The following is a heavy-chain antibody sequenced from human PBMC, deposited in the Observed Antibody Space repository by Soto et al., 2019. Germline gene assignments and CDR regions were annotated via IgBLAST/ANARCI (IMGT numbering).Heavy chain of an antibody. CDR1: GFTFSSYA. CDR3: ARDSIVVARAGGRYYYGMDV. CDR2: ISYDGSNK. Sequence: GGSLRLSCAASGFTFSSYAMHWVRQAPGKGLEWVAVISYDGSNKYYADSVKGRFTISRDNSKNTLYLQMNSLRAEDTAVYYCARDSIVVARAGGRYYYGMDVWGQGTTVTVSS. D-gene: IGHD3-22*01. J-gene: IGHJ6*02. V-gene: IGHV3-30-3*01.